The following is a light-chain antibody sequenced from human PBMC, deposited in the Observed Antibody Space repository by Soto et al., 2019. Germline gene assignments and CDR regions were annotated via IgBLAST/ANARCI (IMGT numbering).Light chain of an antibody. V-gene: IGLV2-14*03. CDR2: DVT. J-gene: IGLJ2*01. CDR1: SSDVGGYNY. CDR3: SSYTTNNTRL. Sequence: QSALTQPASASGSPGQSISISCTGTSSDVGGYNYVSWYQHHPGKAPKLMIFDVTNRPSGVSNRFSGSKSDNTASLTISGLQAEDEADYYCSSYTTNNTRLFGGGTKLTVL.